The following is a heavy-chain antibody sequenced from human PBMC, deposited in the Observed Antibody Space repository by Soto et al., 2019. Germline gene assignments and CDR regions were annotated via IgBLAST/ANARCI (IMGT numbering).Heavy chain of an antibody. CDR3: ARDVDADFRTDFDY. J-gene: IGHJ4*02. V-gene: IGHV3-23*01. Sequence: GGSLRLSCAASGFTFSSYAMSWVRQAPGKGLEWVSAISGSGGSTYYADSVKGRFTISRDNSKNTLYLQMNSLRDEYTALYYCARDVDADFRTDFDYWGRGTLVTVSS. D-gene: IGHD4-17*01. CDR2: ISGSGGST. CDR1: GFTFSSYA.